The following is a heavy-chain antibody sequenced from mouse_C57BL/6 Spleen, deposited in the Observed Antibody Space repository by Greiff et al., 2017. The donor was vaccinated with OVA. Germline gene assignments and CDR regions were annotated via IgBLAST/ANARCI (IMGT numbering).Heavy chain of an antibody. CDR3: ARPHYDYDRYFDV. CDR2: INPSSGYT. CDR1: GYTFTSYW. Sequence: VKLVESGAELAKPGASVKLSCKASGYTFTSYWMHWVKQRPGQGLEWIGYINPSSGYTKYNQKFKDKATLTADKSSSTAYMQMSSLTYEDSAVYYGARPHYDYDRYFDVWGTGTTVTVSS. D-gene: IGHD2-4*01. V-gene: IGHV1-7*01. J-gene: IGHJ1*03.